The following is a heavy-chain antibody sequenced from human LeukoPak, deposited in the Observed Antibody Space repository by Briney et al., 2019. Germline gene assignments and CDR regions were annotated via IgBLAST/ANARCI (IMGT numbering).Heavy chain of an antibody. Sequence: ASVKVSCKASGYIFTGYYMHWVRQAPGQGLEWMGWINPNSGGTNYAQKFQGRVTMTRDTSISTAYMELSRLRSDDTAVYYCARDRDYYDSSGYYRPWGQGTLVTVSS. CDR2: INPNSGGT. CDR1: GYIFTGYY. V-gene: IGHV1-2*02. D-gene: IGHD3-22*01. J-gene: IGHJ5*02. CDR3: ARDRDYYDSSGYYRP.